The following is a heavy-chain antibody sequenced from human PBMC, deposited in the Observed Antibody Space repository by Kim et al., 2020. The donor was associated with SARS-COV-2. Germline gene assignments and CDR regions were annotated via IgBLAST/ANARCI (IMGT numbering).Heavy chain of an antibody. CDR2: INAGAGDT. D-gene: IGHD2-2*01. J-gene: IGHJ4*02. V-gene: IGHV1-3*01. CDR1: GYTFTNYG. Sequence: ASVKVSCKASGYTFTNYGIHWVRHAPGQRLEWMGWINAGAGDTVYSQKFQGRVTITRDTSANTAYMELSSLSFEDTSVFYCARELPGTGNLDFWGQGTLATVSS. CDR3: ARELPGTGNLDF.